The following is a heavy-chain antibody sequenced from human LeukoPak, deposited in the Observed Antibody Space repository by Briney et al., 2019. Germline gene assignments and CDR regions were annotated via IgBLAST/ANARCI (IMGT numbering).Heavy chain of an antibody. CDR1: GFTSSDYY. V-gene: IGHV3-11*01. CDR2: ISSSGSTI. J-gene: IGHJ6*02. D-gene: IGHD2-2*01. Sequence: GGSLRLSCAASGFTSSDYYMSWIRQAPGKGLEWVSYISSSGSTIYYADSVKGRFTISRDNAKNSLYLQMNSLRAEDTAVYYCARDDIVVVPARQYYYYGMDVWGQGTTVTVSS. CDR3: ARDDIVVVPARQYYYYGMDV.